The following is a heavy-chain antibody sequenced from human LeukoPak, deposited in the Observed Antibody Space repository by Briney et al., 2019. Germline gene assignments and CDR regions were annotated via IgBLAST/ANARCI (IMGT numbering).Heavy chain of an antibody. V-gene: IGHV4-59*01. CDR2: IYYSGST. CDR3: ARGGYSYGYRVPFDY. CDR1: GGSISSYY. D-gene: IGHD5-18*01. J-gene: IGHJ4*02. Sequence: SETLSLTCTVSGGSISSYYWSWIRQPPGKGLEWIGYIYYSGSTNYNPSLKSRVTISVDTSKNQFSLRLRSVTAADTAVYYCARGGYSYGYRVPFDYWGQGTLVTVSS.